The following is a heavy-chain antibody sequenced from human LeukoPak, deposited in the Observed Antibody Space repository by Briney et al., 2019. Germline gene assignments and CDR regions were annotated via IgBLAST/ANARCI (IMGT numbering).Heavy chain of an antibody. CDR2: SNDSGST. V-gene: IGHV4-59*01. D-gene: IGHD3-10*01. J-gene: IGHJ4*02. CDR3: ARGIKAGLGEAPAY. Sequence: SESLSLTCTVSAGSFSTYYWSCIRQPPGGWLEWIGYSNDSGSTTYSASPKSRVTISVDASKSQFSLKLTSVTAADTPGYYCARGIKAGLGEAPAYWGQGTLVTVSS. CDR1: AGSFSTYY.